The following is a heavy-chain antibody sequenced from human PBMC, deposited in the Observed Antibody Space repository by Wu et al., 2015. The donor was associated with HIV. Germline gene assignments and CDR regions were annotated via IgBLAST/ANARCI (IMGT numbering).Heavy chain of an antibody. CDR1: GGTFSSYA. CDR2: IIPIFGTA. V-gene: IGHV1-69*05. Sequence: QVQLVQSGAEVKKPGSSVKVSCKASGGTFSSYAISWVRQAPGQGLEWMGGIIPIFGTANYAQKFQGRVTITTDESTSTAYMELSSLRSEDTAVYYCARSGYCSGGSCSNSPFDYWGQGTLGHRLL. J-gene: IGHJ4*02. CDR3: ARSGYCSGGSCSNSPFDY. D-gene: IGHD2-15*01.